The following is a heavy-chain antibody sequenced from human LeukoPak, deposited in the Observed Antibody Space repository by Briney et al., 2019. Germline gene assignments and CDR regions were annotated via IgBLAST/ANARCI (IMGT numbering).Heavy chain of an antibody. CDR2: IIPIFGTA. V-gene: IGHV1-69*06. Sequence: SVKVSCKASGGTFSSYAISWVRQAPGQGLEWMGRIIPIFGTANYAQKFQGRVTITADKSTSTACMELSSLRSEDTAVYYCARDASPYYDFWSGYWMGGFDYWGQGTLVTVSS. CDR3: ARDASPYYDFWSGYWMGGFDY. J-gene: IGHJ4*02. CDR1: GGTFSSYA. D-gene: IGHD3-3*01.